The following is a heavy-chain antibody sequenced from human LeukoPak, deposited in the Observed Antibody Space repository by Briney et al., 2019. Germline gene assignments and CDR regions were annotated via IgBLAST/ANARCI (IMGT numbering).Heavy chain of an antibody. J-gene: IGHJ4*02. CDR1: GFTFSSYW. D-gene: IGHD3-22*01. CDR3: VSPPHYYDSSGYFGY. Sequence: GGSLRLSCAASGFTFSSYWMSWVRQAPGKGLEWVANIKQDGSEKYYVDSVKGRFTISRDNAKNSLYLQMNSLRAEDTAVYYCVSPPHYYDSSGYFGYWGQGTLVTVSS. CDR2: IKQDGSEK. V-gene: IGHV3-7*01.